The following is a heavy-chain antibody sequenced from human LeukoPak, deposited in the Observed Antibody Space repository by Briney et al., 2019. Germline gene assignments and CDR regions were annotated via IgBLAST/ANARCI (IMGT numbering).Heavy chain of an antibody. D-gene: IGHD3-22*01. J-gene: IGHJ4*02. CDR3: ARRGYYDSRGYFDY. CDR2: IYYSGST. V-gene: IGHV4-39*01. CDR1: GGSISSSRYY. Sequence: KASETLSLTCTVSGGSISSSRYYWGWIRQSPGKGLEWIGSIYYSGSTYYNPSLKSRVTISVDTSKNQFSLKLSSVTAADTAVYYCARRGYYDSRGYFDYWGQGTLVTVSS.